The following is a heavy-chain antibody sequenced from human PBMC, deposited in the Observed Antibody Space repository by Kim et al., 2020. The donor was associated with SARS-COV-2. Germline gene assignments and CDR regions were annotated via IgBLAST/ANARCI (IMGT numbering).Heavy chain of an antibody. D-gene: IGHD3-10*01. CDR1: GFTFSSYS. V-gene: IGHV3-21*01. CDR2: ISSSSSYI. CDR3: ARGWFGELFGAFDI. Sequence: GGSLRLSCAASGFTFSSYSMNWVRQAPGKGLEWVSSISSSSSYIYYADSVKGRFTISRDNAKNSLYLQMNSLRAEDTAVYYCARGWFGELFGAFDIWGQGTMVTVSS. J-gene: IGHJ3*02.